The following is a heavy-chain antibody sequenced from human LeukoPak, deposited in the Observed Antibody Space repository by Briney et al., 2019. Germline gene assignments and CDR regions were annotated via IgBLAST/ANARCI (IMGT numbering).Heavy chain of an antibody. D-gene: IGHD5-12*01. CDR1: GGTFSSYA. CDR2: IIPIFGTA. J-gene: IGHJ6*03. Sequence: SVKVSCKASGGTFSSYAISWVRQAPGQGLEWMGGIIPIFGTANYAQKFQGRVTITTDESTSTAYMELSSLRSEDTAVYYCARDKNILATIRIHYYYYYMDVWGKGTTVTVSS. CDR3: ARDKNILATIRIHYYYYYMDV. V-gene: IGHV1-69*05.